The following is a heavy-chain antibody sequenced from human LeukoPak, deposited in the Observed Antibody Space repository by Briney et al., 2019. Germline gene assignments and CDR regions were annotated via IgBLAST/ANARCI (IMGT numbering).Heavy chain of an antibody. D-gene: IGHD2-15*01. CDR1: GFTFSSYA. Sequence: GGSLRLSCAASGFTFSSYAMNWVRQARGKGLEWVSTLTGSGGGTYYADSVKGRFTISRDNSKNTLYLQMNSLSAEDTAVYYCAKSGGLCSGGGCYPNWFDPWGQGTLVTVSS. V-gene: IGHV3-23*01. J-gene: IGHJ5*02. CDR2: LTGSGGGT. CDR3: AKSGGLCSGGGCYPNWFDP.